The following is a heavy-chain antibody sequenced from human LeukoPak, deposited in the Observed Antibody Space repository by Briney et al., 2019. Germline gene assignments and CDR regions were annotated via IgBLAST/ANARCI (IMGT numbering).Heavy chain of an antibody. V-gene: IGHV3-48*04. Sequence: NPGGSLRLSCAASGFTFSSYAMSWVRQAPGKGLEWVSYISSSGSTIYYADSVKGRFTISRDNAKNSLYLQMNSLRAEDTAVYYCAKVSSDCSSTSCYTPDAFDIWGQGTMVTVSS. CDR2: ISSSGSTI. CDR1: GFTFSSYA. D-gene: IGHD2-2*02. J-gene: IGHJ3*02. CDR3: AKVSSDCSSTSCYTPDAFDI.